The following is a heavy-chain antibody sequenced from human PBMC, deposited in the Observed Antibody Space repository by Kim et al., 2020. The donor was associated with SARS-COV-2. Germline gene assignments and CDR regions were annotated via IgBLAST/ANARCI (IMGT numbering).Heavy chain of an antibody. CDR3: ASYDY. V-gene: IGHV3-7*01. Sequence: KQDGSEKHYVASVKFRFTISRDNAKNSLSLQMNSLRDEDTAIYYCASYDYWGQGTLVTVSS. CDR2: KQDGSEK. J-gene: IGHJ4*02.